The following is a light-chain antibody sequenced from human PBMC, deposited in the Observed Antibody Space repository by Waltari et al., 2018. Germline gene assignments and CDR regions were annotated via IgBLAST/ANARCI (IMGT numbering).Light chain of an antibody. CDR2: DVS. J-gene: IGLJ3*02. CDR3: CSYAGSYTWV. CDR1: SSNVGVYNS. V-gene: IGLV2-11*01. Sequence: QSALTQPRSVSGSPGQSVTISYTGTSSNVGVYNSVPWYQQHPGKAPKVMIYDVSKRPSGVPDRYSGSKSGNTASLTISGLQTEDEADYYCCSYAGSYTWVFGGGTRLTVL.